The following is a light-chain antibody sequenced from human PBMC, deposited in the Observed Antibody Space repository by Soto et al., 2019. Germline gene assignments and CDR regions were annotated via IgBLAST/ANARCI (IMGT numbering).Light chain of an antibody. CDR2: DAT. V-gene: IGKV3-11*01. CDR1: QSVSNY. J-gene: IGKJ5*01. Sequence: ELVLTQSPSTLSLSPGDRASLSCRASQSVSNYLAWYQQKPGQVPLLVMYDATNSAAGIPARFSGSGSATDFTLTISSLEPEDFAIYYCQQRRNWPLTFGKGTRLDIQ. CDR3: QQRRNWPLT.